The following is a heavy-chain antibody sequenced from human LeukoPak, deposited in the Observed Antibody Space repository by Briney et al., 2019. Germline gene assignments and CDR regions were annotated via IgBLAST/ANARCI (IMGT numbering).Heavy chain of an antibody. CDR3: AKDCYYGSGTYCLYYIAMDV. V-gene: IGHV3-23*01. J-gene: IGHJ6*02. CDR2: ISGGGGST. CDR1: GFTFSSYA. Sequence: GGSLRLSCAASGFTFSSYAMSWVRQAPGKGLEWVSTISGGGGSTYYADSVKGRFTISRDNSKNTMYLQMISLRAEDTAVYYCAKDCYYGSGTYCLYYIAMDVGGQGTRVTVSS. D-gene: IGHD3-10*01.